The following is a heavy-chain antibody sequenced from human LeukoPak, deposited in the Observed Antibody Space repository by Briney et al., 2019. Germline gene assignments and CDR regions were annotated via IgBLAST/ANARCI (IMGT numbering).Heavy chain of an antibody. J-gene: IGHJ5*02. CDR2: ISGSSSTI. Sequence: GSLRLSCAASGFTFSTYSMSWVRQAPGKGLEWVSYISGSSSTIHYADSVKGRFTISRDNAKNSLYLQMNSLRDEDTAVYYCARRLTVELNWFDPWGQGTLVTVSS. CDR1: GFTFSTYS. D-gene: IGHD3-16*01. V-gene: IGHV3-48*02. CDR3: ARRLTVELNWFDP.